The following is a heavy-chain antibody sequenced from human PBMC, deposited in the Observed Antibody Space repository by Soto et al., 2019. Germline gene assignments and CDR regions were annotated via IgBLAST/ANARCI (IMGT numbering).Heavy chain of an antibody. J-gene: IGHJ5*02. Sequence: LXLSCAASAFTFSNYFMHWVRQVPGEGLVWVSRMSGDGKTISYADSVKGRFTISRDNAKNTLYLQMNSLRVEDTAVYYCARTYVPGIAGFDPWGQGTLVTVSS. V-gene: IGHV3-74*01. CDR1: AFTFSNYF. CDR2: MSGDGKTI. CDR3: ARTYVPGIAGFDP. D-gene: IGHD1-1*01.